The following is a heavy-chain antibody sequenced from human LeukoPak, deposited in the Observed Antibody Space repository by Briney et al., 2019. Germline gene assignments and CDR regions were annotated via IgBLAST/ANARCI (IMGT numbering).Heavy chain of an antibody. CDR2: ISSSGSTI. CDR1: GFTFSSYS. D-gene: IGHD3-16*01. J-gene: IGHJ4*02. V-gene: IGHV3-48*04. CDR3: ASAYDYVWGSWMVPYYFDY. Sequence: PGGSLRLSCAASGFTFSSYSMSWIRQAPGKGLEWVSYISSSGSTIYYADSVKGRFTISRDNAKNSLYLQMNSLRAEDTAVYYCASAYDYVWGSWMVPYYFDYWGQGTLVTVSS.